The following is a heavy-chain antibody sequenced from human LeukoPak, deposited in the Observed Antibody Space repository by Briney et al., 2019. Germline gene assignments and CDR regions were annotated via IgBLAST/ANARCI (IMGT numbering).Heavy chain of an antibody. V-gene: IGHV3-23*01. CDR3: AKDSSVWVVGAISFFDY. J-gene: IGHJ4*02. CDR2: INGFGDNT. Sequence: GGSLRLSCAASGFTFSSYAVSWVRQAPGKGLEWVSAINGFGDNTYYADSVKGRFTISRDNSKNTLYPQMNSLRPEDTAVYYCAKDSSVWVVGAISFFDYWGQGTLVTVSS. CDR1: GFTFSSYA. D-gene: IGHD1-26*01.